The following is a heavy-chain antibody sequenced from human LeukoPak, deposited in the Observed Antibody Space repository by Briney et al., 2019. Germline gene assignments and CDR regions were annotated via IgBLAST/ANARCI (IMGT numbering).Heavy chain of an antibody. J-gene: IGHJ4*02. CDR1: GLTFSSYW. Sequence: GGSLRLSCAASGLTFSSYWMHWVRQAPGKGLVWLSRIKSDGRSTSYADSVKGRFTISRDNAKSTLYLQMNSLRAEDTAVYYCARDNGDYVSVDYWGQGTLVTVSS. D-gene: IGHD4-17*01. CDR3: ARDNGDYVSVDY. V-gene: IGHV3-74*01. CDR2: IKSDGRST.